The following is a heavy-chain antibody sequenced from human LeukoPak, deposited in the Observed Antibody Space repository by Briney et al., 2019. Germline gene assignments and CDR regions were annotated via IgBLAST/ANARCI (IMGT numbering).Heavy chain of an antibody. CDR1: GFTFSSYS. CDR3: APVNCGVGCYSPAYLHC. V-gene: IGHV3-21*01. J-gene: IGHJ4*02. Sequence: GGSLRLSCAASGFTFSSYSMNWVRQAPGKGLEWVSSISSSSSYIYYADAVKGRFTISRDNPKNSLYLQMNSLRPESAAVYYCAPVNCGVGCYSPAYLHCLGQGALVTVSS. CDR2: ISSSSSYI. D-gene: IGHD2-21*02.